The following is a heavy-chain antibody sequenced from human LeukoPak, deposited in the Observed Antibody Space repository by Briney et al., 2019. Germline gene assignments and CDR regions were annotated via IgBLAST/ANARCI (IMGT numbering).Heavy chain of an antibody. CDR1: GFTFSNYA. Sequence: GASLRRTCVASGFTFSNYAMSLVRQAPGKGLEWVSAITGSGTNRYYADSLKGRFTTSRDNSKNTVFLQMNSLRREDTAIYYCVIWGDYDVLTGYYVPDYWGQGTLVTVAS. CDR3: VIWGDYDVLTGYYVPDY. CDR2: ITGSGTNR. V-gene: IGHV3-23*01. D-gene: IGHD3-9*01. J-gene: IGHJ4*02.